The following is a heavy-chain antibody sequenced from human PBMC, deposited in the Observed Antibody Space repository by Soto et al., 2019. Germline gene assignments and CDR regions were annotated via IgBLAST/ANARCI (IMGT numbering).Heavy chain of an antibody. J-gene: IGHJ4*02. Sequence: GASVKVSCKTSGYTFKSYDLHWVRQAPGQSLEWLGWIHTGNGNTKYSPKFQGRLTITRDTAASAASMELSSLSSADTAVYYCARVTLNCYLGTCYTIDFFDCWGQGTLVTVSS. D-gene: IGHD2-2*02. CDR3: ARVTLNCYLGTCYTIDFFDC. CDR2: IHTGNGNT. CDR1: GYTFKSYD. V-gene: IGHV1-3*04.